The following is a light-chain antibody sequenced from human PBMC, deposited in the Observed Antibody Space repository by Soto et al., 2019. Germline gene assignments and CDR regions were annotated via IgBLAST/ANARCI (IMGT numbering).Light chain of an antibody. Sequence: PGEGATLSCRASQSVFNTYLAWYQQKPGQAPRLLISGASSRATGIPERFSGSGSGTDFTLTISRLESEDFAVYYCQRYGSSPPHTFGQGTKVEIK. CDR2: GAS. V-gene: IGKV3-20*01. J-gene: IGKJ2*01. CDR1: QSVFNTY. CDR3: QRYGSSPPHT.